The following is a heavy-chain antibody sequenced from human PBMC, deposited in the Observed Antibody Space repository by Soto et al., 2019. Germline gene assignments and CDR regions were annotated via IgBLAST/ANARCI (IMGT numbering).Heavy chain of an antibody. CDR1: GFTFSSYG. D-gene: IGHD4-17*01. V-gene: IGHV3-33*01. CDR2: IWYDGSNK. J-gene: IGHJ6*02. Sequence: GGSLRLSCAASGFTFSSYGMHWVRQAPGKGLEWVAVIWYDGSNKYYADSVKGRFTISRDNSKNTLYLQMNSLRAEDTAVYYCARDLMTLNDYGDYLRDYYYYGMDVWGQGTTVTVSS. CDR3: ARDLMTLNDYGDYLRDYYYYGMDV.